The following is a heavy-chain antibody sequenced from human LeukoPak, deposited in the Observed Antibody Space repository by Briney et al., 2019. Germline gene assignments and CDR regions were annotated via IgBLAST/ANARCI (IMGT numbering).Heavy chain of an antibody. CDR1: GGSISSDGYY. CDR2: TYHSGST. D-gene: IGHD6-6*01. V-gene: IGHV4-30-2*01. CDR3: GARRAFDI. J-gene: IGHJ3*02. Sequence: SQTLSLTCTVSGGSISSDGYYWSWIRQPPGKGLEWIGHTYHSGSTYYNPSLRSRVTISVDRSKNQFSPKLSSVTAADTAVYYCGARRAFDIWGQGTMVTVSS.